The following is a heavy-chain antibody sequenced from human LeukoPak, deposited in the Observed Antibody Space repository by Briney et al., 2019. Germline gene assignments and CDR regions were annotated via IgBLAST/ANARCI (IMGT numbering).Heavy chain of an antibody. Sequence: GASVKVSCKVSGYTLTELSMHWVRQAPGKGLEWMGGFDPEDGETIYAQKFQGRVTMTEDTSTDTAYMELRSLRSEDTAVYYCATGQHYYDSSGLNYWGQGTLVTVSS. J-gene: IGHJ4*02. V-gene: IGHV1-24*01. CDR2: FDPEDGET. D-gene: IGHD3-22*01. CDR3: ATGQHYYDSSGLNY. CDR1: GYTLTELS.